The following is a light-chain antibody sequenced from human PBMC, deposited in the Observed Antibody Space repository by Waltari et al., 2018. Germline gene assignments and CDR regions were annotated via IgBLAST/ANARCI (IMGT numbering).Light chain of an antibody. Sequence: IVMTQSPDTLSVSPGERVPLSCRASQSVASSLAWYHQKSGQAPRVLIFGASTRASGVPDRFTGSGSGTDFTLTISSLQSEDFGVYYCQQYNDWPPWTFGQGTRVEVK. V-gene: IGKV3-15*01. J-gene: IGKJ1*01. CDR1: QSVASS. CDR2: GAS. CDR3: QQYNDWPPWT.